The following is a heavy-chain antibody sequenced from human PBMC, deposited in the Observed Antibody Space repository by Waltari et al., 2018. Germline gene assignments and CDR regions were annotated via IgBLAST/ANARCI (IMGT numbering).Heavy chain of an antibody. CDR1: GFTFSSFG. D-gene: IGHD2-21*02. CDR2: IAGGSDYI. Sequence: EVQLLASGGGLVQPGGSLSLSCAASGFTFSSFGMRWVRQAPGKGPEWVSAIAGGSDYIYYADSVRGRFTISRDNSKNTLYLQMTSLKAEDTALYYCAKGGVVTDWDENWGQGTLVTVSS. V-gene: IGHV3-23*01. CDR3: AKGGVVTDWDEN. J-gene: IGHJ4*02.